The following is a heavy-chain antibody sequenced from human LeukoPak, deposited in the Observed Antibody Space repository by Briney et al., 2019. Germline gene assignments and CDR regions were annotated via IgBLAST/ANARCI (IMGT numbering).Heavy chain of an antibody. D-gene: IGHD1-14*01. CDR2: IKSKTDGGTT. CDR1: GFTFSNAW. CDR3: VKDRPCTTCQPSDY. J-gene: IGHJ4*02. Sequence: GGSLRLSCAASGFTFSNAWMSWVRQAPGKGLEWVGRIKSKTDGGTTDYAAPVKGRFTISRDNSRNTLFLQMNSLRAEDTALYYCVKDRPCTTCQPSDYWGQGTLVTVSS. V-gene: IGHV3-15*01.